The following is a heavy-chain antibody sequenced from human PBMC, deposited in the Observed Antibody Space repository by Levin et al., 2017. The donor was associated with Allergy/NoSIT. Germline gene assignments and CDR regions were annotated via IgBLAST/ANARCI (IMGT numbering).Heavy chain of an antibody. J-gene: IGHJ4*02. D-gene: IGHD2-2*01. CDR1: LFTVSSNY. CDR2: IYPGGTT. CDR3: AKGNYQLLP. V-gene: IGHV3-53*01. Sequence: LSLTCAASLFTVSSNYMSWVRQAPGKGLEWVSVIYPGGTTYYADSVKGRFTISRDNSKSTLYLQRNSLRAEDTAVYYCAKGNYQLLPWGLRTLVTVSS.